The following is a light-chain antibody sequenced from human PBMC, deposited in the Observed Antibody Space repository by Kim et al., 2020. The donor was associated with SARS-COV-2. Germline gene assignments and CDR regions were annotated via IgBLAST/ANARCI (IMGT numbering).Light chain of an antibody. CDR3: HQFHLYPRT. J-gene: IGKJ1*01. CDR2: AAS. V-gene: IGKV1-9*01. CDR1: QDISNY. Sequence: DIQLTQSPSFLSASVGDRVTITCRASQDISNYLAWYQQDLGKAPKLLIYAASTLESGVPSRFSGRGSGTEFTLTISGLQPEDFATYFCHQFHLYPRTLGQGTKVDIK.